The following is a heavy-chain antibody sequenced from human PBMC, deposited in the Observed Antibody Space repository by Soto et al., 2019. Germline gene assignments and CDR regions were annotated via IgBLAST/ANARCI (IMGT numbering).Heavy chain of an antibody. J-gene: IGHJ6*03. D-gene: IGHD2-2*01. CDR3: ARENIVVVPAARTPYYYYYMDV. CDR2: IYYSGST. V-gene: IGHV4-31*03. CDR1: GGSISSGGYY. Sequence: QVQLQESGPGLVKPSQTLSLTCTVSGGSISSGGYYWSWIRQHPGKGLEWIGYIYYSGSTYYNPSLKSRVTISVDTSKNTFSLKLSSVTAADTAVYYCARENIVVVPAARTPYYYYYMDVWGKGTTVTVSS.